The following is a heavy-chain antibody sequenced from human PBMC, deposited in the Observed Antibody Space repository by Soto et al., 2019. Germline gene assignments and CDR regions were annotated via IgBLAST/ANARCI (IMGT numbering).Heavy chain of an antibody. J-gene: IGHJ6*02. CDR1: GYTLTELS. V-gene: IGHV1-24*01. CDR3: ATGRLPVVVASTVLRKYYYYGMDV. D-gene: IGHD2-8*02. CDR2: FDPEDGET. Sequence: GASVKVSCKVSGYTLTELSMHWVRQAPGKGLEWMGGFDPEDGETIYAQKFQGRVTMTEDTSTDTAYMELSSLRSEDTAVYYCATGRLPVVVASTVLRKYYYYGMDVWGQGTTVTVSS.